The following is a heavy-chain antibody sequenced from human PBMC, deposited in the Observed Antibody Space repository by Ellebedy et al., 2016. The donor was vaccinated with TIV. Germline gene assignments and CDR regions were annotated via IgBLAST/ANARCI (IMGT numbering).Heavy chain of an antibody. J-gene: IGHJ4*02. CDR2: ISGAGDNT. CDR3: AKGTSSGFNYDRVGFEY. CDR1: GFTFSSFA. V-gene: IGHV3-23*01. Sequence: GGSLRLSCAASGFTFSSFAMHWVRQAPGKGLEWLSVISGAGDNTYDADSVKGRFTITRDSSKNTLYLQMDRLRAEDTAVYYCAKGTSSGFNYDRVGFEYWGQGTLVTVSS. D-gene: IGHD3-22*01.